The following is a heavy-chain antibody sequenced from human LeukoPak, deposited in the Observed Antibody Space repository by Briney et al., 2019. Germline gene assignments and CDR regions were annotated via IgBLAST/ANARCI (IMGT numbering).Heavy chain of an antibody. Sequence: GGSLRLSCAASGFTFSSYAMSWVRQAPGKGLEWVSRISGSGGTIYFADSVKGRFTISRDNSKNTLYLQMNSLRAEDTALYFCAKKAQYNGNYPLDYWGQGTLVTVSS. D-gene: IGHD1-26*01. V-gene: IGHV3-23*01. CDR2: ISGSGGTI. CDR3: AKKAQYNGNYPLDY. CDR1: GFTFSSYA. J-gene: IGHJ4*02.